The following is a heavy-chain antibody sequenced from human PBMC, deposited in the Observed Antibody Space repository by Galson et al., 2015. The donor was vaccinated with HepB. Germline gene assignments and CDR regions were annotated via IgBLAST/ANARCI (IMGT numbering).Heavy chain of an antibody. CDR2: IIPILGIA. D-gene: IGHD6-19*01. CDR1: GGTFSSYA. Sequence: SVKVSCKASGGTFSSYAISWVRQAPGQGLEWMGRIIPILGIANYAQKFQGRVTITADKSTSTAYMELSSLRSEDTAVYYCASAYSSGWDTPRYFQHWGQGTLVTVSS. J-gene: IGHJ1*01. V-gene: IGHV1-69*04. CDR3: ASAYSSGWDTPRYFQH.